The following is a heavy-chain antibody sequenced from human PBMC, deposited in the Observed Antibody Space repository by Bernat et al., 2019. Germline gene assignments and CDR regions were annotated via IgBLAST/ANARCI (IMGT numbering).Heavy chain of an antibody. CDR3: ARLGSSTAWYNVDL. CDR1: GGSISSTTYY. V-gene: IGHV4-39*01. CDR2: IHYSGST. J-gene: IGHJ2*01. D-gene: IGHD1-1*01. Sequence: QLQLQESGPGLVKPSETLSLTCTVSGGSISSTTYYWGWIRQPPGKGLEWIGNIHYSGSTYYNPSLRSRVTISVDTSQNQFSLRLSSVTDEDTAVFYCARLGSSTAWYNVDLWGRGTLVTVSS.